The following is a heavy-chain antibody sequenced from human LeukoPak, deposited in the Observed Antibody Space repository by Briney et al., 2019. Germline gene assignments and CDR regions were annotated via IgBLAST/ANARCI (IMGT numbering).Heavy chain of an antibody. Sequence: PSETLSLTCTVSGGSISSSSYYWGWIRQRPGKGLEWFGSMYYSGSTFYNPSLRSRVTISVDTSKNQFSLRLSSMTAADTAVYYCATFYGYSNTWYYPYFDNWGQGTLVTVSS. V-gene: IGHV4-39*01. J-gene: IGHJ4*02. CDR1: GGSISSSSYY. CDR3: ATFYGYSNTWYYPYFDN. CDR2: MYYSGST. D-gene: IGHD6-13*01.